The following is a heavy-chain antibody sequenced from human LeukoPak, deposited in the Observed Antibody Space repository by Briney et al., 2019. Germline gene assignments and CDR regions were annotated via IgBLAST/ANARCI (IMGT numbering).Heavy chain of an antibody. CDR1: GFTHDEFT. CDR3: AKDASGYSSGGYSDY. D-gene: IGHD6-19*01. Sequence: GGSLRLPGAASGFTHDEFTTLCVRQAPGKGRECVSHICWDGGSAYYEDSVKGRVTISRDNSKNSLYLQMNSLRTEDTALYYCAKDASGYSSGGYSDYWGQGTLVTVSP. CDR2: ICWDGGSA. J-gene: IGHJ4*02. V-gene: IGHV3-43*01.